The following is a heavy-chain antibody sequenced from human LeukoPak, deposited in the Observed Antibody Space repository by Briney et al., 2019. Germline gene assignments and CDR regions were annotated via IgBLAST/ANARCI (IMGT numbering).Heavy chain of an antibody. J-gene: IGHJ4*02. V-gene: IGHV3-73*01. D-gene: IGHD1-1*01. CDR1: GFIFSGCD. CDR2: ITTKTNSYAT. CDR3: TTYNRGHY. Sequence: GGSLRLSCAASGFIFSGCDMHWVRQASGKGLEWVGRITTKTNSYATASAASLRGRFTISRDDSTNTAYLQMNSLRTEDTAVYYCTTYNRGHYWGQGTLVTVSS.